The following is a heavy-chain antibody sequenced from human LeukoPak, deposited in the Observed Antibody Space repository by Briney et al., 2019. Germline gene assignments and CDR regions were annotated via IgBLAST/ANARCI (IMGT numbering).Heavy chain of an antibody. D-gene: IGHD3-22*01. V-gene: IGHV3-20*04. CDR3: ASMSYDSSGYTLDY. Sequence: GGSLRLSCAASGFTFDDYGMSWVRQAPGKGLEWVSGINWNGGSTGYADSVKGRFTISRDNAKNSLYLQMNSLRAEDTALYFCASMSYDSSGYTLDYWGQGTLVPVSS. J-gene: IGHJ4*02. CDR2: INWNGGST. CDR1: GFTFDDYG.